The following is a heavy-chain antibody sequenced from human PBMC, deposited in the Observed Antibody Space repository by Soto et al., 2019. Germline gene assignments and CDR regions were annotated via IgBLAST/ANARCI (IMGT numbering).Heavy chain of an antibody. CDR2: IWYDGSNK. J-gene: IGHJ4*02. CDR1: EFTFSRYG. Sequence: QVQLVESGGGVVQPGRSLRLFCAASEFTFSRYGMHWVRQAPGKGLEWVAVIWYDGSNKYYADSVKGRFTISRDNSKNTLYLQMNSLRAEDTAVYYCAREDYDSGSFDYWGQGTLVTVSS. CDR3: AREDYDSGSFDY. D-gene: IGHD3-10*01. V-gene: IGHV3-33*01.